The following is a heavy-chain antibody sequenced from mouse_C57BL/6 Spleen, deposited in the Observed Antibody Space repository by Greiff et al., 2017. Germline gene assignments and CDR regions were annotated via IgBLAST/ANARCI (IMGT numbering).Heavy chain of an antibody. CDR3: ARDYSKGFAY. Sequence: QVQLQQSGPELVKPGASVKISRKASGYAFSSSWMHWVKQRPGKGLEWIGRIYPGDGDTNYNGKFKGKATLTADKSSSTAYMQLSSLTSEDSAVYFCARDYSKGFAYWGQGTPLTVSA. V-gene: IGHV1-82*01. D-gene: IGHD2-5*01. CDR1: GYAFSSSW. CDR2: IYPGDGDT. J-gene: IGHJ3*01.